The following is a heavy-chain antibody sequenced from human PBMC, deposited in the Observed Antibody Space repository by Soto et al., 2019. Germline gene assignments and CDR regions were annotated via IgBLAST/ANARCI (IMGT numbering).Heavy chain of an antibody. V-gene: IGHV4-30-2*01. CDR1: GGSISSGGYS. J-gene: IGHJ6*02. Sequence: PSETLSLTCAVSGGSISSGGYSWSWIRQPPGKGPEWIGYIYHSGSTYYNPSLKSRVTISVDRSKNQFSLKLSSVTAADTAVYYCARGRFGELLSSYYGMDVWGQGTTVTVSS. D-gene: IGHD3-10*01. CDR2: IYHSGST. CDR3: ARGRFGELLSSYYGMDV.